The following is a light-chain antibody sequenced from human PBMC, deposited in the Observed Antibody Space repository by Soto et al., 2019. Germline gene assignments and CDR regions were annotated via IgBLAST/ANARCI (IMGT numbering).Light chain of an antibody. Sequence: EMVLTQSPGTLSLSPGERATLSCRASQSVSSSYLAWYQQKPGQAPRLLIYGASSRATGIPDRFSGSGSGTDFTLTISRLEPEDFAVYYCQQYGSSPLTFGVGTKVEIK. CDR3: QQYGSSPLT. V-gene: IGKV3-20*01. CDR2: GAS. J-gene: IGKJ4*01. CDR1: QSVSSSY.